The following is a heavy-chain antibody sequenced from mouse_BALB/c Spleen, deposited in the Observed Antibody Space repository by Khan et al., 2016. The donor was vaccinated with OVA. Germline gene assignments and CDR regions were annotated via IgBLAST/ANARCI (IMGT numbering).Heavy chain of an antibody. CDR1: GYSLTGYY. V-gene: IGHV1S34*01. D-gene: IGHD1-1*01. CDR3: AGEGYCGSSSFAY. J-gene: IGHJ3*01. Sequence: LVKTGASVKISCKASGYSLTGYYMHWVKQSHGKSLEWIGYISCYNGVISYNQKFKGKATCTVDKSSSTAYMQINSLTSADSAVYYCAGEGYCGSSSFAYWGQGTLVTVSA. CDR2: ISCYNGVI.